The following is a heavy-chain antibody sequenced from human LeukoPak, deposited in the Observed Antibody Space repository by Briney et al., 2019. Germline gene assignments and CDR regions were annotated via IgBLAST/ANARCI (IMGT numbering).Heavy chain of an antibody. Sequence: ASVKVSCKASGYTFTGYYMHWVRQAPGQGLEWMGWINPNSGGTNYAQKFQGRVTMTRDTSISTAYMELSRLRSDDTAVYYCARVRCGSTSCYRNWFDPWGQGTLVTVSS. V-gene: IGHV1-2*02. CDR1: GYTFTGYY. CDR3: ARVRCGSTSCYRNWFDP. J-gene: IGHJ5*02. CDR2: INPNSGGT. D-gene: IGHD2-2*01.